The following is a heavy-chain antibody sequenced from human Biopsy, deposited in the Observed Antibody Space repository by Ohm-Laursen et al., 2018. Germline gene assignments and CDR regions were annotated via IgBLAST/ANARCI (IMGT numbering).Heavy chain of an antibody. D-gene: IGHD3-9*01. CDR1: GGTFSNYG. V-gene: IGHV1-69*06. CDR2: NIPILGTG. CDR3: ATKLTGYFHH. Sequence: GASVKVSCKAPGGTFSNYGVNWVRQAPGQGLEWLGGNIPILGTGNYAQKLQDRVTVAADTSTSTATMELRSLRSDDTAVYYCATKLTGYFHHWGQGILVIVSS. J-gene: IGHJ1*01.